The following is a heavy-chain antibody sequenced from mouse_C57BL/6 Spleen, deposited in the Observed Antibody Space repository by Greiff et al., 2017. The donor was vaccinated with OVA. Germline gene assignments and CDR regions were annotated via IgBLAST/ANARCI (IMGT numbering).Heavy chain of an antibody. V-gene: IGHV1-7*01. CDR3: ARSRDSSGYYFDY. Sequence: QVQLQQSGAELAKPGASVKLSCKASGYTFTSYWMHWVKQRPGQGLEWIGYINPSSGYTKYNQKFKDKATLTADKSSSTAYMQLSSLTYEDSAVYYCARSRDSSGYYFDYWGQGTTLTVSS. J-gene: IGHJ2*01. D-gene: IGHD3-2*02. CDR1: GYTFTSYW. CDR2: INPSSGYT.